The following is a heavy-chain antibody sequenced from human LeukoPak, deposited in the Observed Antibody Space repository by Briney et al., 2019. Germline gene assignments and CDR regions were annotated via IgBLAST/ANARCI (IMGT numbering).Heavy chain of an antibody. CDR2: ISGSGGST. CDR3: ARVVQNTIFGVAKENWFDP. CDR1: GFTFSSYA. Sequence: GGSLRLSCAASGFTFSSYAMSWVRQAPGKGLEWVSAISGSGGSTYYADSVKGRFTISRDNSKNTLYLQMNSLRAEDTAVYYCARVVQNTIFGVAKENWFDPWGQGTLVTVSS. J-gene: IGHJ5*02. V-gene: IGHV3-23*01. D-gene: IGHD3-3*01.